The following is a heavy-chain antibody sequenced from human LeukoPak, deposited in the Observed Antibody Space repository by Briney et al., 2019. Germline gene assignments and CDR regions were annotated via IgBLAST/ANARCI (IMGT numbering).Heavy chain of an antibody. CDR1: GGSFSGYY. CDR2: INHSGST. D-gene: IGHD6-13*01. Sequence: PSETLSLTCAVYGGSFSGYYWSRIRQPPGKGLEWIGEINHSGSTNYNPSLKSRVTISVDTSKNQFSLKLSSVTAADTAVYYCARLQGSGYSSSWYRTTGFDYWGQGTLVTVSS. J-gene: IGHJ4*02. V-gene: IGHV4-34*01. CDR3: ARLQGSGYSSSWYRTTGFDY.